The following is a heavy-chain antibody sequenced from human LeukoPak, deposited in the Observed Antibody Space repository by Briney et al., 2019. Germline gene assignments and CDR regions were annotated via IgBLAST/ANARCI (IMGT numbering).Heavy chain of an antibody. D-gene: IGHD6-13*01. J-gene: IGHJ5*02. V-gene: IGHV3-74*01. Sequence: GGSLRLSCAASGFTFSNYWMHWVRQAPGKGLVWVSRIYNDGSSTSYADSVKGRFTISRDNSKNTLYLQMNSLRAEDTAVYYCAKDLLHSSWYPNWFDPWGQGTLVTVSS. CDR3: AKDLLHSSWYPNWFDP. CDR1: GFTFSNYW. CDR2: IYNDGSST.